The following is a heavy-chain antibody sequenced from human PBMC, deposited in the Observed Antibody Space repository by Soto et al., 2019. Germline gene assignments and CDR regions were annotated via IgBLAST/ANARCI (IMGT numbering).Heavy chain of an antibody. V-gene: IGHV3-23*01. CDR3: AKGSTAAATFDY. CDR2: ISGSGGST. J-gene: IGHJ4*02. D-gene: IGHD6-13*01. Sequence: GGSLRLSCAASGFTVSSNYMSWGRKAPGKGLEWVSAISGSGGSTYYADSVKGRFTIYRDNSKNTLYLQMNSLRAEDTAVYYCAKGSTAAATFDYWGQGTLVTVSS. CDR1: GFTVSSNY.